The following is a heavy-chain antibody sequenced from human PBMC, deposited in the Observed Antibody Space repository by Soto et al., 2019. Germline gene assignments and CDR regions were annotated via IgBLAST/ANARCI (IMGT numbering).Heavy chain of an antibody. CDR3: VLVVPAANNRYYYMDV. CDR2: MNPNSGNT. J-gene: IGHJ6*03. D-gene: IGHD2-2*01. V-gene: IGHV1-8*01. Sequence: ASVKVSCKASGYTFTSYDINWVRQATGQGLEWMGWMNPNSGNTGYAQKFQGRVTMTRNTSISTAYMELSSLRSEDTAVYYCVLVVPAANNRYYYMDVWGKGTTVTVSS. CDR1: GYTFTSYD.